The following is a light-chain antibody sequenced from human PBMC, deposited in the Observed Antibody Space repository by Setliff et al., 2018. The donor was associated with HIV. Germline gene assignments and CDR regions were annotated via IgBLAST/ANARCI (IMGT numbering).Light chain of an antibody. CDR2: DVT. Sequence: QSALAQPASVSGSPGQSITISCTGTSSDVGGYNYVSWYQQDPGKVPKLIIYDVTKRPSGVSSRFAASKSGNTASLTISGLQAEDEADYYCNSYTSNGTLVFGGGTKVTVL. J-gene: IGLJ2*01. CDR1: SSDVGGYNY. V-gene: IGLV2-14*03. CDR3: NSYTSNGTLV.